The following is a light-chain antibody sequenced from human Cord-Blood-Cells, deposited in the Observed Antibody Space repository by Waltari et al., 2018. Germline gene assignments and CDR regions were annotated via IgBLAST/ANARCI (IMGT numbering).Light chain of an antibody. CDR1: SSNIGSNY. CDR2: RNN. CDR3: AAWDDSLSGWV. J-gene: IGLJ3*02. Sequence: QSVLTQPPSASGTPGQRVTISCSGSSSNIGSNYVYWYQQRPGPAPKLLIYRNNQRPSGVPDRFSGSKSGTSASLAISGLRSEDEADYYCAAWDDSLSGWVFGGGTKLTVL. V-gene: IGLV1-47*01.